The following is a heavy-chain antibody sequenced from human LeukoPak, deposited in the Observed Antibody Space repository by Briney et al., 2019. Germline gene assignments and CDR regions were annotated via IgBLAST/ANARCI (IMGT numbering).Heavy chain of an antibody. J-gene: IGHJ6*03. V-gene: IGHV4-59*12. CDR3: ARNRLGYCSSTSCPNYYYYYMDV. Sequence: SETLSLTCTVSGGSISNYYWNWIRQPPGKGLEWIGYIYYTGSTNYNPSLKSRVTISVDTSKNQFSLKLSSVTAADTAVYYCARNRLGYCSSTSCPNYYYYYMDVWGKGTTVAVSS. D-gene: IGHD2-2*01. CDR1: GGSISNYY. CDR2: IYYTGST.